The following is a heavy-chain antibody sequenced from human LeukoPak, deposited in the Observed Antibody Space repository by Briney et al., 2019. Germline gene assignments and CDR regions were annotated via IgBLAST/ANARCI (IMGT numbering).Heavy chain of an antibody. D-gene: IGHD1-26*01. V-gene: IGHV3-23*01. CDR1: GFTFSSYA. CDR3: AKSLVVGADAFDI. CDR2: ISGSGGST. J-gene: IGHJ3*02. Sequence: GGSLRLSCAASGFTFSSYAMNWVRQAPGKGLEWVSAISGSGGSTYYADSVKGRFTISRDNSKNTLYLQMNSLRAEDTALYYCAKSLVVGADAFDIWGQGTMVTVSP.